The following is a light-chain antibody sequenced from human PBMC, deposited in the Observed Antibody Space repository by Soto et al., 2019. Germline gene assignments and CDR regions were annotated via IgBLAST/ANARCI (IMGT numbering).Light chain of an antibody. J-gene: IGLJ3*02. V-gene: IGLV2-8*01. CDR1: RSDVDGYDY. CDR2: EVT. CDR3: SSFVAGNNYWG. Sequence: QSVLTQPPSASGSPGRSVTISCTGTRSDVDGYDYVSWFQQHPGKAPKLMIYEVTKRPSGVPDRFSASKSGNTASLTVSGLQAEDESDYYCSSFVAGNNYWGFGGGTQLTVL.